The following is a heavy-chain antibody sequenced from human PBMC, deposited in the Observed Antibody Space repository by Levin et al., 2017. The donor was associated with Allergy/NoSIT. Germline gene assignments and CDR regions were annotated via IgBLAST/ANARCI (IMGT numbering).Heavy chain of an antibody. CDR3: VRDRLTVMTPILLDY. Sequence: NPGESLKISCKASGYTFTNYAISWVRQAPGQGLEWMAWISHNGNTDFAQNFQGRVTTTTDTSTSTAYMELRSLRSDDTAVYYCVRDRLTVMTPILLDYWGQGTQVTVSS. CDR2: ISHNGNT. J-gene: IGHJ4*02. D-gene: IGHD4-11*01. CDR1: GYTFTNYA. V-gene: IGHV1-18*01.